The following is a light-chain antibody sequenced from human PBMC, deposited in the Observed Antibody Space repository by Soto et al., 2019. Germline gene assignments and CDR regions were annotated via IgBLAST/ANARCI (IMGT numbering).Light chain of an antibody. CDR3: QHYNSYSEA. CDR2: KAS. Sequence: DIQMTQSRSTLSASVGDRVTITCRASQSISSWLAWYQQKPGKAPKLLIYKASTLKSGVPSRFSGSGSGTEFTLTISSLQPDDFATHYCQHYNSYSEAFGQGTKVDIK. CDR1: QSISSW. V-gene: IGKV1-5*03. J-gene: IGKJ1*01.